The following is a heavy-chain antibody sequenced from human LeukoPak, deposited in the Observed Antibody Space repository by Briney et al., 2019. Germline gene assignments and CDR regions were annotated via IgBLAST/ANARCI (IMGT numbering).Heavy chain of an antibody. J-gene: IGHJ4*02. V-gene: IGHV3-23*01. Sequence: GSLRLSCAASGFTLSNYAMSWVRQAPGKGLEWVSAISGSGGSTYYADSVKGRFTISRDNSKNTLYLQMNSLRAEDTAVYYCAKPPGHCSSTSCPTDYWGQGTLVTVSS. CDR2: ISGSGGST. CDR3: AKPPGHCSSTSCPTDY. D-gene: IGHD2-2*01. CDR1: GFTLSNYA.